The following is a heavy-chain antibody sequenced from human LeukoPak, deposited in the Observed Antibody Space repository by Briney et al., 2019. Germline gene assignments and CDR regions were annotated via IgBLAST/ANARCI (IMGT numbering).Heavy chain of an antibody. J-gene: IGHJ4*02. D-gene: IGHD6-19*01. CDR2: ISAYSGNT. CDR1: GYTFTSYG. CDR3: ARGQAVAGTPYYFDY. V-gene: IGHV1-18*01. Sequence: ASVKVSCKASGYTFTSYGISWVRQAPGQGLEWMGWISAYSGNTNYAQKLQGRVTMTTDTSTSTAYKELRSLRSDDTAVYYCARGQAVAGTPYYFDYWGQETLVTVSS.